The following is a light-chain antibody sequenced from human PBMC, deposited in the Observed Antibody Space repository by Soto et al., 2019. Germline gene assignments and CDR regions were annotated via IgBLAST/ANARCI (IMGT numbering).Light chain of an antibody. Sequence: EIVLTQSPGTLSLSPGERATLSCRASQSVSSNYLAWYQQKPGQAPRLLIYAASSRATGIPDRFSGSGSGTDFTLTISRLEPEDFAVYYCQQYCNSPWTFGQGTKVEI. J-gene: IGKJ1*01. CDR1: QSVSSNY. CDR3: QQYCNSPWT. V-gene: IGKV3-20*01. CDR2: AAS.